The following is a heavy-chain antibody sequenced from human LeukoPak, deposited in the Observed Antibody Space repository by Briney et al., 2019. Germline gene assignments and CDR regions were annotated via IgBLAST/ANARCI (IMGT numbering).Heavy chain of an antibody. CDR1: GGTFNNYN. CDR2: IIPSFGIP. V-gene: IGHV1-69*02. CDR3: ARGHSNTYGQNSDY. Sequence: SVKVSCQASGGTFNNYNINWVRQAPGQGLEWMGTIIPSFGIPSYAEKFKGGVTITADKSTSAAYMELSSLRPEDTAVYYCARGHSNTYGQNSDYWGQGTLVTVSS. D-gene: IGHD5-18*01. J-gene: IGHJ4*02.